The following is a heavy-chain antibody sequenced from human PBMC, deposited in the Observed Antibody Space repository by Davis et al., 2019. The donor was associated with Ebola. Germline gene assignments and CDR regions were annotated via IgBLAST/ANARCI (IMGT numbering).Heavy chain of an antibody. Sequence: PSDPLSLTCTVSGGSISSHYWNWIRQPPGKGLEWVGIIYDSGRTHYNPSLKSRVSISADTSKNQFSLNLRSVTAADTAVYYCVRFGRGAYWGQGTLVTVSS. CDR1: GGSISSHY. CDR2: IYDSGRT. CDR3: VRFGRGAY. J-gene: IGHJ4*02. D-gene: IGHD3-16*01. V-gene: IGHV4-59*11.